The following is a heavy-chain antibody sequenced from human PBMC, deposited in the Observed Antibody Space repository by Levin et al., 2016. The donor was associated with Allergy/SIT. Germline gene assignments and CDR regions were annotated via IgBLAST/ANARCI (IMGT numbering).Heavy chain of an antibody. V-gene: IGHV4-59*01. Sequence: SETLSLTCTVSGGSINSYYWSWIRQPPGKGLEWIGYIYYSGSTNYNPSLKSRVTISVDTSKNQFSLKLSSVTAADTAVYYCARAGPFIDMVRGVPFDYWGQGTLVTVSS. J-gene: IGHJ4*02. CDR3: ARAGPFIDMVRGVPFDY. CDR1: GGSINSYY. D-gene: IGHD3-10*01. CDR2: IYYSGST.